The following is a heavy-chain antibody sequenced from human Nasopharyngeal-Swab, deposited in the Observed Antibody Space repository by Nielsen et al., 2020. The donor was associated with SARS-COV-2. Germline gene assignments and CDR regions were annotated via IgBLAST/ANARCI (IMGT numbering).Heavy chain of an antibody. CDR1: GFTFSSYS. D-gene: IGHD1-26*01. V-gene: IGHV3-21*01. CDR3: ARDGGATIFDY. Sequence: GGSLRLSCAASGFTFSSYSMNWVRQAPGKGLEWVSSISSSSSYIYYADSVKGRFTISRDNDKNSLYLQMNSLRAEDTAVYYCARDGGATIFDYWGQGTLVTVSS. CDR2: ISSSSSYI. J-gene: IGHJ4*02.